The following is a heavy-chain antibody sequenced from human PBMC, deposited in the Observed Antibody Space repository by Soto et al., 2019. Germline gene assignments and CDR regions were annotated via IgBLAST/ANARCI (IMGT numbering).Heavy chain of an antibody. D-gene: IGHD3-10*01. J-gene: IGHJ4*02. V-gene: IGHV4-34*01. Sequence: PSETLSLTCTVSGGSISGYYWCWILQPPGKGLEWIGEIHHSGSTNANPSLKSRVTISVDTSKNQFSLKLSSVTAADTAVYYCARGRSYYGPGSPIPYWGQGTLVTVSS. CDR1: GGSISGYY. CDR3: ARGRSYYGPGSPIPY. CDR2: IHHSGST.